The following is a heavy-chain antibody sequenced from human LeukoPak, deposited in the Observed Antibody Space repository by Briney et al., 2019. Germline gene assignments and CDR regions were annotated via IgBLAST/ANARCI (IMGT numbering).Heavy chain of an antibody. CDR3: AKGGSPDE. J-gene: IGHJ4*02. CDR1: GFTVSSYD. V-gene: IGHV3-66*01. Sequence: PGGSLRLSCAASGFTVSSYDMTWVRQAPGRGLEWVSIIYNSGITYYGDSVKGRFTISRDISRNTVYLQMNNLRVDDTAVYYCAKGGSPDEWGQGTLVTVSS. D-gene: IGHD6-13*01. CDR2: IYNSGIT.